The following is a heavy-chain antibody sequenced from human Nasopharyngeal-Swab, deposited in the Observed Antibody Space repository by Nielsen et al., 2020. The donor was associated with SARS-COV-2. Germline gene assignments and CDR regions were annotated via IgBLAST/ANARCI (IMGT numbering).Heavy chain of an antibody. V-gene: IGHV1-24*01. J-gene: IGHJ6*02. D-gene: IGHD6-19*01. Sequence: ASVKVSCKVSGYTLTELSMHWVRQAPGKGLVWMGGFDPEDGETIYAQKFQGRVTMTEDTSTDTAYMELSSLRSEDTAVYYCATALAVAGGKDGVHYYYGMDVWGQGTTVTVSS. CDR1: GYTLTELS. CDR3: ATALAVAGGKDGVHYYYGMDV. CDR2: FDPEDGET.